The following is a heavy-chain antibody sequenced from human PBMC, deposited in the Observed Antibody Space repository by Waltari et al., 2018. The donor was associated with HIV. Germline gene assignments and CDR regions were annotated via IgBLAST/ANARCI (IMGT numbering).Heavy chain of an antibody. CDR1: GGYITNPDYY. Sequence: QLQLRESGPGLVKPSETLSLTCTVSGGYITNPDYYWGWIRQPPGKGLEWIATIYYSGGTYYSPSLKSRVTISVDTSKNQFSLKLTSVTAADTAVYYCARHKASTRYHLLGEGLGNWGPGTLVTVSS. V-gene: IGHV4-39*01. CDR3: ARHKASTRYHLLGEGLGN. D-gene: IGHD3-22*01. J-gene: IGHJ4*02. CDR2: IYYSGGT.